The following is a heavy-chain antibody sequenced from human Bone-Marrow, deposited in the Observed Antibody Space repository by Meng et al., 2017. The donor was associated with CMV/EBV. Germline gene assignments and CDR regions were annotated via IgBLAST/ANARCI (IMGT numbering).Heavy chain of an antibody. J-gene: IGHJ4*02. V-gene: IGHV1-8*01. CDR3: ARGGWELRKFDY. CDR1: GYTFPSYD. Sequence: ASVKVSCKASGYTFPSYDIDWVRQATGQGLEWMGWMNPNSGNTGYAQKFQGRVTMTRNTSISTAYMELSSLRSEDTAVYYCARGGWELRKFDYWGQGTLVTVSS. D-gene: IGHD1-26*01. CDR2: MNPNSGNT.